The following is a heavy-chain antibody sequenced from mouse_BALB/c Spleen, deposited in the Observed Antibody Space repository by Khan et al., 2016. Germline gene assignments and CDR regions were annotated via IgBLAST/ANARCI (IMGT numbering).Heavy chain of an antibody. CDR2: IWSDGST. Sequence: QVQLKESGPDLVAPSQSLSITCTVSGFLLTSYGVHWVRQPPGKGLEWLVVIWSDGSTTYNSALKSRLSISKDNSKSQVFLKMNSLQTDDTAMYYCARHYYGSSYAMDYWGQGTSVTVSS. D-gene: IGHD1-1*01. CDR1: GFLLTSYG. CDR3: ARHYYGSSYAMDY. J-gene: IGHJ4*01. V-gene: IGHV2-6-2*01.